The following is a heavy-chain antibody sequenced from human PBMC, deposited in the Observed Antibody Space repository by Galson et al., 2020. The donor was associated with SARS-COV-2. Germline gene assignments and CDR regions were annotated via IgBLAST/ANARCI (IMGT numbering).Heavy chain of an antibody. J-gene: IGHJ5*02. CDR3: ATAPSQVLSGWVDP. CDR1: GYTLTELS. V-gene: IGHV1-24*01. D-gene: IGHD2-2*01. Sequence: ASVKVSCKVSGYTLTELSMHWVRQAPGKGLEWMGGFDPEDGETIYAQKFQGRVTMTEDTSTDTAYMELSSLRSEDTAVYYCATAPSQVLSGWVDPWGKGTLVAVSS. CDR2: FDPEDGET.